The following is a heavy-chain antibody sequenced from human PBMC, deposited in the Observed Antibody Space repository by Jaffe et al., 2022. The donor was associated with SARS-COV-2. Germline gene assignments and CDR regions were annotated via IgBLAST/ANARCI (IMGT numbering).Heavy chain of an antibody. Sequence: QVQLQQWGAGLLKPSETLSLTCAVYGGSFSGYYWSWIRQPPGKGLEWIGEINHSGSTNYNPSLKSRVTISVDTSKNQFSLKLSSVTAADTAVYYCARVGGLVWLQLRGGYFDYWGQGTLVTVSS. J-gene: IGHJ4*02. D-gene: IGHD4-4*01. CDR2: INHSGST. V-gene: IGHV4-34*01. CDR1: GGSFSGYY. CDR3: ARVGGLVWLQLRGGYFDY.